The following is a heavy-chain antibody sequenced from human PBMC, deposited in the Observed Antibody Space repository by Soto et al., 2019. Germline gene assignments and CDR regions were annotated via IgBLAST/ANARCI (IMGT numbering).Heavy chain of an antibody. D-gene: IGHD6-6*01. J-gene: IGHJ4*02. CDR1: GFTFSSYA. V-gene: IGHV3-30-3*01. Sequence: GGSLRLSCAASGFTFSSYAMHWVRQAPGKGLEWVAVISYDGSNKYYADSVKGRFTISRDNSKNTLYLQMNSLRAEDTAVYYCARGGSSSLLWGQGTLVTVSS. CDR3: ARGGSSSLL. CDR2: ISYDGSNK.